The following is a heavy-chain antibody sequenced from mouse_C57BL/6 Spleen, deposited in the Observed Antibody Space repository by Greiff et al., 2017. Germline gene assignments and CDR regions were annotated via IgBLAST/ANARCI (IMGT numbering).Heavy chain of an antibody. CDR3: ARLALGDY. CDR1: GYTFTSYW. V-gene: IGHV1-50*01. Sequence: VQLQQPGAELVKPGASVKLSCKASGYTFTSYWMQWVKQRPGQGLEWIGEIDPSDSYTNYNQKFKGKATLTVDTSSSTAYMQLSSLTSEYSAVYYCARLALGDYWGQGTTLTVSS. CDR2: IDPSDSYT. J-gene: IGHJ2*01. D-gene: IGHD3-3*01.